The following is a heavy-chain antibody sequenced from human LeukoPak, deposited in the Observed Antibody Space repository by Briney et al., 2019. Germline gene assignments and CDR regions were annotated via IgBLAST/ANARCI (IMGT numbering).Heavy chain of an antibody. D-gene: IGHD3-10*01. CDR3: ASTMVRGRDWFDP. J-gene: IGHJ5*02. CDR1: GYTFTGYY. V-gene: IGHV1-18*04. CDR2: ISAYNGNT. Sequence: EASVKVSCKASGYTFTGYYMHWVRQAPGQGLEWMGWISAYNGNTNYAQKLQGRVTMTTDTSTSTAYMELRSLRSDDTAVYYCASTMVRGRDWFDPWGQGTLVTVSS.